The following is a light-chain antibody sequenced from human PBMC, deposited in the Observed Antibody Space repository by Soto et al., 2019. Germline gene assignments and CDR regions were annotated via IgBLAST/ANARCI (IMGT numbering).Light chain of an antibody. J-gene: IGKJ1*01. V-gene: IGKV1-5*03. CDR3: HQYNSYSAWT. Sequence: DIQMTQSPSTLSASVGDRVTITCRASQSISNWLAWYQQKPGKAPKLLIYKASSLESGVPSRFSGSGSGTEFTLTISSLQPDDFAIYYCHQYNSYSAWTFGQGTKVEIK. CDR2: KAS. CDR1: QSISNW.